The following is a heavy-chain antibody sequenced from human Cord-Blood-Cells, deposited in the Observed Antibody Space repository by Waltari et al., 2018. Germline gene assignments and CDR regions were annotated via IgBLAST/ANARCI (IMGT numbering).Heavy chain of an antibody. D-gene: IGHD3-10*01. CDR2: INPNSGGT. J-gene: IGHJ3*02. V-gene: IGHV1-2*02. CDR3: ARVVRSGMLYAFDI. CDR1: GYTFTGYY. Sequence: QVQLVQSGAEVKKPGASVKVSCKASGYTFTGYYMHWVRQAPGQGLEWMGWINPNSGGTNYAQKFQGRFTMTRDTSISTAYMERRRLRSDDTAVYYCARVVRSGMLYAFDIWGQGTMVTVSS.